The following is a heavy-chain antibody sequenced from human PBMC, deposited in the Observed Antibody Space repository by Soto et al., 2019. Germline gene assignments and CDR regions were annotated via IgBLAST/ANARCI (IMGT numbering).Heavy chain of an antibody. J-gene: IGHJ6*02. Sequence: EVQLVESGGGLVQPGGSLRLSCAASGFTFSSYDMHWVRQATGKGLEWVSAIGTAGDPYYPGSVKGRFTISSENAKNSLYLQMNSLRAGDTAVYYFSRSSSWEYGMDVWGQGTTVTVSS. CDR3: SRSSSWEYGMDV. V-gene: IGHV3-13*05. CDR2: IGTAGDP. D-gene: IGHD6-13*01. CDR1: GFTFSSYD.